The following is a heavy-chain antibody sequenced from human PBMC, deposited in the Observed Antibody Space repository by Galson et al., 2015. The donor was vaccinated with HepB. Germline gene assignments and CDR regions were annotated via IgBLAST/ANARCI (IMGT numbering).Heavy chain of an antibody. D-gene: IGHD3-10*01. CDR2: ISSSSSYI. Sequence: SLRLSCAASGFTFSSYSMNWVRQAPGKGLEWVSSISSSSSYIYYADSVKGRLTISRDNAKNSLYLQMNSLRAEDTAVYYCAREGWGSGSYLWGQGTLVTVSS. V-gene: IGHV3-21*01. CDR1: GFTFSSYS. J-gene: IGHJ4*02. CDR3: AREGWGSGSYL.